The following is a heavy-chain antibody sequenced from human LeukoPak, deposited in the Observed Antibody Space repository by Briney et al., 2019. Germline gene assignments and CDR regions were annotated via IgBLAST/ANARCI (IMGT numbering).Heavy chain of an antibody. Sequence: SVKVSCKTSGGTFNNSAISWVRQAPEQGLEWLWGIMPLFGTAGYAQKFQGRVTITKDESTRTVYLELTSLTSDDKAVYYCARDVHGDYGSGWFDPWGQGTLVSVSS. D-gene: IGHD4-17*01. CDR3: ARDVHGDYGSGWFDP. J-gene: IGHJ5*02. V-gene: IGHV1-69*05. CDR1: GGTFNNSA. CDR2: IMPLFGTA.